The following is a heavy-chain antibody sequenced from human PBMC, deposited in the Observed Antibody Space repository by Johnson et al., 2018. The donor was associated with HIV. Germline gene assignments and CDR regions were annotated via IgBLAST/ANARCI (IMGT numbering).Heavy chain of an antibody. CDR3: ARGPGGLVAFDI. CDR2: IYSGGST. J-gene: IGHJ3*02. D-gene: IGHD2-8*02. CDR1: GFTVSSNY. V-gene: IGHV3-66*02. Sequence: MLLVESGGGLVQPGGSLRLSCAASGFTVSSNYMSWVRQAPGKGLEWVSVIYSGGSTYYADSVMCRFNISRDNSKNTLYLKMNSLRDEGAAVYYCARGPGGLVAFDIWGQGTMVTVSS.